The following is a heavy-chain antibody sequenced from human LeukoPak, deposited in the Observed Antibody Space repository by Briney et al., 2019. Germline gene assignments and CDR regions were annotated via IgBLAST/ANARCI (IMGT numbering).Heavy chain of an antibody. CDR2: IYHSGST. V-gene: IGHV4-59*01. D-gene: IGHD6-13*01. Sequence: PSETLSLTCTVSGDSISNYYWRWLRQPPGKGLVWLGHIYHSGSTKYNPSLKSRVTISIETSKHQFSLKLSSVTAADTAMYYCARGGDNSSWYAWFDPWGQGTLVTVSS. J-gene: IGHJ5*02. CDR1: GDSISNYY. CDR3: ARGGDNSSWYAWFDP.